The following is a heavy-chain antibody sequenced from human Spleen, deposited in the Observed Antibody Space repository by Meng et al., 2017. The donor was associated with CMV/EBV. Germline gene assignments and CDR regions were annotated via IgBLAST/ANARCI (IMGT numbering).Heavy chain of an antibody. CDR3: ARLTGTTSGDY. J-gene: IGHJ4*02. V-gene: IGHV5-51*01. CDR2: IYPDDSDT. D-gene: IGHD1-7*01. Sequence: CRGSGYSLTSHWIGCVRQMSGNGLGWMGIIYPDDSDTRYSPSFQGQVTISVDKSISTAHLQLSSLKASDTAMYYCARLTGTTSGDYWGQGTLVTVSS. CDR1: GYSLTSHW.